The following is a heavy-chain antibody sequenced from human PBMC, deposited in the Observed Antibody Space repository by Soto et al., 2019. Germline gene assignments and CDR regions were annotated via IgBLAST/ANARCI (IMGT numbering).Heavy chain of an antibody. Sequence: SSVKVYRKAFWGCFSTYASGWVRQTQRQGLERMGDIIPLFGTTNYAQKFQGRVTITADESTNTAYMELRSLRSEDTAVYYCGRPSPEAGGLGSCNDYHYSAMDFWLQGTTVIVSS. V-gene: IGHV1-69*01. J-gene: IGHJ6*02. D-gene: IGHD3-16*01. CDR2: IIPLFGTT. CDR3: GRPSPEAGGLGSCNDYHYSAMDF. CDR1: WGCFSTYA.